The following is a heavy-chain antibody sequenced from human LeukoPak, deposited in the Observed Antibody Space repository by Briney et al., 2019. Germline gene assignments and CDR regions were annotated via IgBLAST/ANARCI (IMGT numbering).Heavy chain of an antibody. V-gene: IGHV3-48*03. CDR1: GFTFSSYE. D-gene: IGHD1-26*01. Sequence: GGSLRLSCAASGFTFSSYEMNWVRQAPGKGLEWVSYISSSGSTIYYADSVKGRFTISRDNAKNSLYLQMSSLRAEDTAVYYCASSPSGSYPGTFDYWGQGTLVTVSS. CDR2: ISSSGSTI. CDR3: ASSPSGSYPGTFDY. J-gene: IGHJ4*02.